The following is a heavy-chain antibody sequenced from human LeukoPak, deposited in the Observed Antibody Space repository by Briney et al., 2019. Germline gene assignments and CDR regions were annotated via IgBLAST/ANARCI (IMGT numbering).Heavy chain of an antibody. CDR1: GFTFSSYS. Sequence: GGSLRLSCAASGFTFSSYSMNWVRQAPGKGLEWGSYISSSSSTIYYADSVKGRFTISRDNAKNSLYLQMNSLRDEDTAVYYCARDWDYYDSSGYQPDYWGQGTLVTVSS. CDR2: ISSSSSTI. CDR3: ARDWDYYDSSGYQPDY. J-gene: IGHJ4*02. D-gene: IGHD3-22*01. V-gene: IGHV3-48*02.